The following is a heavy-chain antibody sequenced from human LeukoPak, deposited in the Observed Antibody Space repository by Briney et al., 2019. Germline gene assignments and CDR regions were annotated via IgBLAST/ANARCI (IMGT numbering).Heavy chain of an antibody. CDR3: AKDGGVLLWFGELPKEPIDY. V-gene: IGHV3-23*01. Sequence: GGSLRLSCAASGFTFSSYAMSWVRQAPGKGLEWVSAISGSGGSTYYADSVKGRFTISRDNSKNTLYLQMNSRRAEDTAVYYCAKDGGVLLWFGELPKEPIDYWGQGTLVTVSS. CDR2: ISGSGGST. J-gene: IGHJ4*02. D-gene: IGHD3-10*01. CDR1: GFTFSSYA.